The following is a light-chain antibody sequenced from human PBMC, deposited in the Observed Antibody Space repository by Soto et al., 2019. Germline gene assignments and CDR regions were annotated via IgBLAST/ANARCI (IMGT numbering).Light chain of an antibody. V-gene: IGKV3-15*01. CDR1: QSVISN. CDR2: GAS. J-gene: IGKJ1*01. Sequence: EIVMTQSPATLSVSPGERATLSCRASQSVISNLAWYRQKPGQAPRLLVHGASTRAAGIPARFSGSGSGTEFTLTISSLQSEDFAVYYCQQYNKWPPWTFGQGTKVEIK. CDR3: QQYNKWPPWT.